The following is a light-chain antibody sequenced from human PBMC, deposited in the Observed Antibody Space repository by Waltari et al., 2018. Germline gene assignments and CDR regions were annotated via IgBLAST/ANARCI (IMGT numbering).Light chain of an antibody. CDR3: YSYAGSSTWV. Sequence: QSALTQPASVSGSPGQSITISCTGTSGDLGGYNVVSWYQRHPGKVPKLILYEGYKRPSGISDLFSGSKSGNTASLTISGLQTEDEAEYSFYSYAGSSTWVFGGGTQLTVV. CDR2: EGY. CDR1: SGDLGGYNV. J-gene: IGLJ3*02. V-gene: IGLV2-23*01.